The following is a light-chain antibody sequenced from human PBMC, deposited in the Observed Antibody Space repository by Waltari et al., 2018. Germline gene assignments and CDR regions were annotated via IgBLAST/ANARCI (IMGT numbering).Light chain of an antibody. CDR2: KVS. CDR3: MQATHWPLT. J-gene: IGKJ1*01. CDR1: QSLVHTDGKTY. Sequence: DDVMIQSPLSLLVTLGQPDSISGGSGQSLVHTDGKTYLNWFQQRPGQSPRRLIYKVSNRDSGVPDRFSGSGSGTDFTLKISRVEAEDVGVYYCMQATHWPLTFGQGTKVEIK. V-gene: IGKV2-30*02.